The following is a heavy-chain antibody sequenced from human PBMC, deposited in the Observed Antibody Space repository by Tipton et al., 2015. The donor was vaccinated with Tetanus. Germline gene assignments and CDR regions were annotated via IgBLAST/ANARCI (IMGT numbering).Heavy chain of an antibody. V-gene: IGHV3-33*01. CDR3: AREADCSGGSCFSGDFDN. Sequence: SGFIFSSYGIHWVRQAPGKGLEWVAVSWYDGTDKYYADSVKGQFTISRDNSKNTLYLQMNSLRAEDTAVYYCAREADCSGGSCFSGDFDNWGQGTQVTVSS. CDR1: GFIFSSYG. J-gene: IGHJ4*02. CDR2: SWYDGTDK. D-gene: IGHD2-15*01.